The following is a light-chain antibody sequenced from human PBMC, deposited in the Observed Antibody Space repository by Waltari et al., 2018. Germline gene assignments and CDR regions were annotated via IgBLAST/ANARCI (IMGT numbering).Light chain of an antibody. CDR2: DAS. Sequence: EIVLTQSPATLPSSPGERATPSCRASQSVGTSLAWYQQKPGQAPRILIWDASNRARGTPARFSGSGSGTDFTLTISGLEPEDFAVYYCQQRSNWPPELTFGGGTKVEIK. CDR3: QQRSNWPPELT. CDR1: QSVGTS. J-gene: IGKJ4*01. V-gene: IGKV3-11*01.